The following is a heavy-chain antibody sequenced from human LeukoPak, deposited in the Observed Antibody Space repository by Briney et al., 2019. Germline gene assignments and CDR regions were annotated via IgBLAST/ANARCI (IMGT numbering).Heavy chain of an antibody. V-gene: IGHV3-73*01. CDR1: GFTFSGSA. J-gene: IGHJ4*02. Sequence: GGSLRLSCAASGFTFSGSAMHWVRQASGQGLEWVGRIRSKANSYATAYAASVKGRFTISRDDSKNTAYLQMNSLKTEDTAVYYCCTPAFDYWGQGTLVTVSS. CDR2: IRSKANSYAT. CDR3: CTPAFDY. D-gene: IGHD2-8*01.